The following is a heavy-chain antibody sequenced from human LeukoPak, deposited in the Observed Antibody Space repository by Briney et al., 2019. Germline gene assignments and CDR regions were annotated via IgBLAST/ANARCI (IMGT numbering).Heavy chain of an antibody. CDR3: ARVAPGHDIGRGYFDY. Sequence: RGSLRPSSAASGFTFSIYSMNWVRQAPGKGLEWVSYITSTSGTIYYTDSVKGRFTISRDNAKNSLYLQMNSLRAEDTAVYYCARVAPGHDIGRGYFDYWGQGTLVTTSS. CDR2: ITSTSGTI. J-gene: IGHJ4*02. CDR1: GFTFSIYS. V-gene: IGHV3-48*01. D-gene: IGHD2-21*01.